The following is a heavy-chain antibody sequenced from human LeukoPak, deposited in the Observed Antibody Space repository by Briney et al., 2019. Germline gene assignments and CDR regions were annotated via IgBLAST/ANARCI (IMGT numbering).Heavy chain of an antibody. V-gene: IGHV3-23*01. CDR1: GFTFSSYA. CDR2: ISGSGGIT. J-gene: IGHJ6*03. Sequence: GGSLRLSCAASGFTFSSYAMSWVRQAPGKGLEWVSVISGSGGITNYADSVKGRFTISRDSSKNTLYLQMNRLRAEDTAVYYCARHVRPGDGSGYYYNIKPYYYMDVWGKGTTVTISS. D-gene: IGHD3-10*01. CDR3: ARHVRPGDGSGYYYNIKPYYYMDV.